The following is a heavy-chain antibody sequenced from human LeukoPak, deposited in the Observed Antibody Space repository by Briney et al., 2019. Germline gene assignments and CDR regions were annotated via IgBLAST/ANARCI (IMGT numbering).Heavy chain of an antibody. CDR2: IYSGGST. Sequence: GGSLRLSCAASGFTVSSNYMSWVRQAPGKGLEWVSVIYSGGSTYYADSVKGRFTISRDNSKNTLYLQMNSLRAEDTAVYYCARDLSYYGSGPPDYYGMDVWGQGTTVTVSS. D-gene: IGHD3-10*01. J-gene: IGHJ6*02. CDR1: GFTVSSNY. CDR3: ARDLSYYGSGPPDYYGMDV. V-gene: IGHV3-53*01.